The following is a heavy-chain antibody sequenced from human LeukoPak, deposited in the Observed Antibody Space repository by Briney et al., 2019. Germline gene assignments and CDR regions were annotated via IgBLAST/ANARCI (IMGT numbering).Heavy chain of an antibody. D-gene: IGHD6-6*01. J-gene: IGHJ4*02. CDR2: INHSGST. CDR1: GGSISSGSYY. Sequence: SSETLSLTCTVSGGSISSGSYYWSWIRQPPGKGLEWIGEINHSGSTNYNPSLKSRVTISVDTSKNQFSLKLSSVTAADTAVYYCARVMAALRMGYFDYWGQGTLVTVSS. CDR3: ARVMAALRMGYFDY. V-gene: IGHV4-39*07.